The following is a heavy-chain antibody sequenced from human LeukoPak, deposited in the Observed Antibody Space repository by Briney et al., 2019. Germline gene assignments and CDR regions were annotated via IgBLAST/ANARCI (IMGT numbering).Heavy chain of an antibody. CDR3: ARCGGSGSYYNAY. Sequence: GGSLRLSCAASGFTFSSNYMSWVRQAPGKGLEWVSRINSDGSSTDYADFVKGRFTISRDNAKNTLYLQMNSLRVEDTAVYYCARCGGSGSYYNAYWGQGNLVTVSS. CDR1: GFTFSSNY. D-gene: IGHD3-10*01. CDR2: INSDGSST. J-gene: IGHJ4*02. V-gene: IGHV3-74*01.